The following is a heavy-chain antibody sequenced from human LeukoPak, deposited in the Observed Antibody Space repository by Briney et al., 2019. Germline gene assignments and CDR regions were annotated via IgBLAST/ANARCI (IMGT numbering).Heavy chain of an antibody. CDR3: ARVIYDYVWGSYHPNWFDP. CDR1: GGSISSYY. Sequence: SETLSLTCTVSGGSISSYYWSWIRQPPGKGLEWIGYVYYSGSTNYSPSLKSRVTISVDTSKNQFSLKLSSVTAADTAVYYCARVIYDYVWGSYHPNWFDPWGQGTLVTVSS. V-gene: IGHV4-59*01. J-gene: IGHJ5*02. CDR2: VYYSGST. D-gene: IGHD3-16*02.